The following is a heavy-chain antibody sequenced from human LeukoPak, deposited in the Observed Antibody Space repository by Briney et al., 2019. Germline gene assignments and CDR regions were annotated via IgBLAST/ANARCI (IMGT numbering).Heavy chain of an antibody. CDR1: GFIFSNYA. Sequence: GGSLRLSCAASGFIFSNYAMNGVRQAPGKGLEWVSAISGSGGSTYYADSVKGRFTISRDNSKNTLYLQMNSLRAEDTAVYYCAKDLAESGSYSFDYWGQGTLVTVSS. J-gene: IGHJ4*02. CDR3: AKDLAESGSYSFDY. CDR2: ISGSGGST. D-gene: IGHD1-26*01. V-gene: IGHV3-23*01.